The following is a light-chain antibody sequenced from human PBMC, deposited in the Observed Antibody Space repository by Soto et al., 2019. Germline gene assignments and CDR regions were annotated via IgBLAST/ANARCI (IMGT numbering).Light chain of an antibody. J-gene: IGKJ1*01. V-gene: IGKV1-5*01. CDR2: DAS. CDR1: QSISSW. CDR3: QQYKSLWT. Sequence: DIQMTQSPSTLSASVGDRVTITCRASQSISSWLAWYQQKPGKAHKLLFYDASSLESGVPSRFSGSGSGTEFTLTISSLQPDDFATYYDQQYKSLWTFGQGTKVEIK.